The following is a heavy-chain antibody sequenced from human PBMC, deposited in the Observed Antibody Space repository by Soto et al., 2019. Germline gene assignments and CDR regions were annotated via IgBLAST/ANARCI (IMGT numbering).Heavy chain of an antibody. V-gene: IGHV4-59*01. Sequence: PSETLSLTCTVSCGSISSYYWSWIRQPPGKGLEWIGYIYYSGSTNYNPSLKSRVTISVDTSKNQFSLKLSSVTAADTAVYYCARGRGSGSSFYYYGMDVWGQGTTVT. CDR1: CGSISSYY. CDR3: ARGRGSGSSFYYYGMDV. D-gene: IGHD3-10*01. CDR2: IYYSGST. J-gene: IGHJ6*02.